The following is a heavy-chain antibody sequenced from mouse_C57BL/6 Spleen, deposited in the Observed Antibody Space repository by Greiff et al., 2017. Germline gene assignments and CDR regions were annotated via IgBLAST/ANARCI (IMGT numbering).Heavy chain of an antibody. CDR1: GYSFTGYY. Sequence: VQLQQSGPELVKPGASVKISCKASGYSFTGYYMNWVKQSPEKSLEWIGEINPSTGGTTYNQKFKAKATLTVDKSSSTAYMQLKSLTSEDSAVYYCASYGYSRDAMDYWGQGTSVTVSS. CDR3: ASYGYSRDAMDY. CDR2: INPSTGGT. D-gene: IGHD1-1*02. V-gene: IGHV1-42*01. J-gene: IGHJ4*01.